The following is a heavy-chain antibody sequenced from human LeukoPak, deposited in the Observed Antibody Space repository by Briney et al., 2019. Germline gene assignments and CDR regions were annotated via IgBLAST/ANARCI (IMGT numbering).Heavy chain of an antibody. CDR3: AKDTFVVVTEFHY. J-gene: IGHJ4*02. CDR1: GFVFSGYA. D-gene: IGHD2-21*02. Sequence: GGSLILSCVASGFVFSGYAMSWVRQAPGKGLEWVAAISGTGGNTYYADSVKSRFTISRDNSKNTLYLLINSLRAEDTALYYCAKDTFVVVTEFHYWGLGTLVTVSS. CDR2: ISGTGGNT. V-gene: IGHV3-23*01.